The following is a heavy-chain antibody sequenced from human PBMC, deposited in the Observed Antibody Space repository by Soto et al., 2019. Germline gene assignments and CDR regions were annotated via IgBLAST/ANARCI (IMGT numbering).Heavy chain of an antibody. CDR1: GGSISSSSYY. Sequence: QLQLQESGPGLVKPSETLSLTCTVSGGSISSSSYYWGWIRQPPGKGLEWIGSIYYSGSTYYNPSLKSRVTRSVDTSKNQFSLKLSSVTAADTAVYYCWRGIAVAGTPNFDYWGQGTLVTVSS. J-gene: IGHJ4*02. V-gene: IGHV4-39*01. D-gene: IGHD6-19*01. CDR2: IYYSGST. CDR3: WRGIAVAGTPNFDY.